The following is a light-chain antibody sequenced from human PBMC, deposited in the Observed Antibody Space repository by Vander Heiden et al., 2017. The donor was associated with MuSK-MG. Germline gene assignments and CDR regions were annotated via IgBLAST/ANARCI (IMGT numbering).Light chain of an antibody. Sequence: EIVLTQSPGTLSLSPGERATLSCRASQSVTGSYFAWYQQKPGQAPRLLIYDASRRATDIPNRFSGSGSGTDFTLTISSLEPEDFAVYLCQQDCRSPWTFGPGTKVEIK. CDR3: QQDCRSPWT. CDR2: DAS. CDR1: QSVTGSY. V-gene: IGKV3-20*01. J-gene: IGKJ1*01.